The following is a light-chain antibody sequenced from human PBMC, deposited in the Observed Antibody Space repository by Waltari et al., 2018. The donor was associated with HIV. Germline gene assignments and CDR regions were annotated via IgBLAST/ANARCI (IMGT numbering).Light chain of an antibody. CDR3: SSYKDANDVV. CDR2: EVN. V-gene: IGLV2-8*01. Sequence: QSALTQPPSASGSPGQSVTISCTGTSRDVGGFYYVSWYHQQPPKAPKLILYEVNRRPSGVPDRFSGSKSGNTASLTVSGLQPEDEGDYYCSSYKDANDVVFGGGTKLTVL. CDR1: SRDVGGFYY. J-gene: IGLJ2*01.